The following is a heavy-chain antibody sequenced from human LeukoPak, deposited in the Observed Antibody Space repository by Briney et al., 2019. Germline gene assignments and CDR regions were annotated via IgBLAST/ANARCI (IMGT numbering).Heavy chain of an antibody. CDR3: ARVGVEGASCYDY. J-gene: IGHJ4*02. CDR2: INPNSGVT. Sequence: ASVKVSCKASGYTFTAYYLHWVRQAPGQGLEWMGWINPNSGVTNYAQKFQGRVTMTRDTSISTAYVELSSLRSDDTAVYYCARVGVEGASCYDYWGQGTLVTVSS. CDR1: GYTFTAYY. V-gene: IGHV1-2*02. D-gene: IGHD2-2*01.